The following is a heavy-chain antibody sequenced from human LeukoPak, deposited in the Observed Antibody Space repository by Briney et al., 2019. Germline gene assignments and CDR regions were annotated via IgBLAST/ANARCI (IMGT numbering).Heavy chain of an antibody. Sequence: SETLSLTCIVSGGSVPSGSYYWSWIRQPPGKGLEWIGYIYYSGSTNYNPSLKSRATISADTSKNQFSLKLRFVTAADTAVYYCARDGDGYNHWGQGTLVTVSS. D-gene: IGHD5-24*01. CDR1: GGSVPSGSYY. J-gene: IGHJ4*02. V-gene: IGHV4-61*01. CDR3: ARDGDGYNH. CDR2: IYYSGST.